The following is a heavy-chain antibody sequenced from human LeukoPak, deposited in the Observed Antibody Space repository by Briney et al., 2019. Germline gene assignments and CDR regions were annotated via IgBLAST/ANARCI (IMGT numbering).Heavy chain of an antibody. CDR1: GSTFSSYG. D-gene: IGHD3-22*01. CDR2: IWYDGSNK. Sequence: GGSLRLSCAASGSTFSSYGMHWVRQAPGEGLEWVAVIWYDGSNKYYADSVKGRFTISRDNSKNTLYLQMNSLRAEDTAVYYCARGMARVTYYYDSRLDYWGQGTLVTVSS. J-gene: IGHJ4*02. V-gene: IGHV3-33*01. CDR3: ARGMARVTYYYDSRLDY.